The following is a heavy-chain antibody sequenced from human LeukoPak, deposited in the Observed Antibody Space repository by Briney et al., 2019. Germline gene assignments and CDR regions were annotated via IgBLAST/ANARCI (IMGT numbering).Heavy chain of an antibody. V-gene: IGHV4-59*02. J-gene: IGHJ4*02. CDR3: ARTSMVRGVIIY. D-gene: IGHD3-10*01. Sequence: SETLSLTCTVSGGSVTDYYWSWIRQSPGKGLEWIGYIYYTGTSYNPSLKSRVTISVDTSKNQFSLKLSSVTAADTAVYYCARTSMVRGVIIYWGQGTLVTVSS. CDR2: IYYTGT. CDR1: GGSVTDYY.